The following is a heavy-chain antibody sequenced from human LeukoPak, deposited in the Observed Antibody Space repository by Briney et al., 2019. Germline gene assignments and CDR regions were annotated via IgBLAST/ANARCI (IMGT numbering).Heavy chain of an antibody. Sequence: PSETLSLTCTVSGGSISSSSYYWGWIRQPPGKGLEWIGSIYYSGSTYYNPSLKSRVTISVDTSKNQFSLKLSSVTAADTAVYYCATASRHIDYWGQGTLVTVSS. V-gene: IGHV4-39*01. D-gene: IGHD6-25*01. CDR2: IYYSGST. CDR1: GGSISSSSYY. CDR3: ATASRHIDY. J-gene: IGHJ4*02.